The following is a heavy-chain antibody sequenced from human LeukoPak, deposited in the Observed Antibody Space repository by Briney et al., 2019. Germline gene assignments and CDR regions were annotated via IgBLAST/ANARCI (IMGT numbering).Heavy chain of an antibody. V-gene: IGHV3-33*01. J-gene: IGHJ4*02. CDR1: GFTFSSYG. CDR3: ARDGRDGYKDY. CDR2: IWYDGSNK. Sequence: QAGGSLRLSCAASGFTFSSYGMHWVHQAPGKGLEWVAVIWYDGSNKYYADSVKGRFTISRDNSKNTLYLQMNSLRAEDTAVYYCARDGRDGYKDYWGQGTLVTVSS. D-gene: IGHD5-24*01.